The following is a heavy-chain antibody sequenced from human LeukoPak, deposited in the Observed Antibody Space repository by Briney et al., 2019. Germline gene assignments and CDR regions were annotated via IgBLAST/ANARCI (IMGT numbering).Heavy chain of an antibody. J-gene: IGHJ3*02. D-gene: IGHD6-6*01. CDR3: ARDRGTQLGEAFDI. Sequence: SETLSLTCTVSGGSISSNSYYWGWIRQPPGKGLEWIGTIYYSGSTYYNPSLKSRVTISVDTSKNLFSLKLSSVTAADTAVYYCARDRGTQLGEAFDIWGQGTMVTVSS. CDR1: GGSISSNSYY. V-gene: IGHV4-39*07. CDR2: IYYSGST.